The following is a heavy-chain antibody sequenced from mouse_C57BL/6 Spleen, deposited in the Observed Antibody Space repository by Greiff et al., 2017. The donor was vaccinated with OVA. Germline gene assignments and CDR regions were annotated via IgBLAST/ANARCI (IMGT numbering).Heavy chain of an antibody. D-gene: IGHD1-1*01. CDR3: ARPITTVVEGYFDV. Sequence: VQLQQSGAELARPGASVKLSCKASGYTFTSYGISWVKQRTGQGLEWIGEIYPRSGNTYYNEKFKGKATLTADKSSSTAYMELRRLTSEDSAVYFGARPITTVVEGYFDVWGTGTTVTVSS. CDR2: IYPRSGNT. CDR1: GYTFTSYG. V-gene: IGHV1-81*01. J-gene: IGHJ1*03.